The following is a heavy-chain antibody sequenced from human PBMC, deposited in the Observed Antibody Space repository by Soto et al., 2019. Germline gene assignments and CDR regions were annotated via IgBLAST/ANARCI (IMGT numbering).Heavy chain of an antibody. V-gene: IGHV4-34*01. CDR3: ARRPSRYSSSWLHYFDY. J-gene: IGHJ4*02. CDR2: INHSGST. D-gene: IGHD6-13*01. CDR1: GGSFSGYY. Sequence: SETLSLTCAVYGGSFSGYYWSWLRQPPGKGLEWIGEINHSGSTNYNPSLKSRVTISVDTSKNQFSLKLSSVTAADTAVYYCARRPSRYSSSWLHYFDYWGQGTLVTVSS.